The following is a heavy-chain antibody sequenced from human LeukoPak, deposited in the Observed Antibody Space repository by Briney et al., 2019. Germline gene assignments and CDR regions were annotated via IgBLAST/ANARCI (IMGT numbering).Heavy chain of an antibody. CDR1: GYTFTGYY. CDR2: INPNSGGT. Sequence: ASVKVSCKASGYTFTGYYMHWVRQAPGQGLEWMGWINPNSGGTNYAQKFQGRVTMTRDASISTAYMELSRLRSDDTAVYYCAKAYCSGGSCCAGVFAFDIWGQGTMVTVSS. J-gene: IGHJ3*02. CDR3: AKAYCSGGSCCAGVFAFDI. D-gene: IGHD2-15*01. V-gene: IGHV1-2*02.